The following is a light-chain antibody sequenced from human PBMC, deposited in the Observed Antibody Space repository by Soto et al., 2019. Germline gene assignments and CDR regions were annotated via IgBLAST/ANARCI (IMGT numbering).Light chain of an antibody. CDR1: QSVSNNY. V-gene: IGKV3-20*01. CDR3: QHYGDSPPFT. Sequence: EIVFTQSPGTLSLSPGERAILSCRASQSVSNNYLAWYQQKPGQAPKILIYGASNRATGIPHRFSGSGSGTDFTLTISSLEPEDSAVYYCQHYGDSPPFTFGPGTKVDIK. J-gene: IGKJ3*01. CDR2: GAS.